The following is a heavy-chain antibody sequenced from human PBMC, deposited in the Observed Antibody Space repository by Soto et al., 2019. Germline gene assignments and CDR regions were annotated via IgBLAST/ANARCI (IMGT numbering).Heavy chain of an antibody. CDR2: IIPIFGTA. Sequence: SVKVSCKASGGTFSSYAISWVRQAPGQGLEWMGGIIPIFGTADYAQKFQGRVTITADESTSTAYMELSSLRSEDTAVYYCARGANTAMVTRWFDPWGQGTLVTVSS. CDR3: ARGANTAMVTRWFDP. CDR1: GGTFSSYA. V-gene: IGHV1-69*13. J-gene: IGHJ5*02. D-gene: IGHD5-18*01.